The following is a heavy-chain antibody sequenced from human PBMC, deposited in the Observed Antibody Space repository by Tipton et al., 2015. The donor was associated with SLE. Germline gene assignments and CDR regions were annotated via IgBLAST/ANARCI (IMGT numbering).Heavy chain of an antibody. D-gene: IGHD6-13*01. Sequence: SLRLSCAASGFTFSSYWMSWVRQAPGKGLEWVANIKQDGSEKYYVDSVKGRFTISRDNAKNSLYLQMNSLRAEDTAVYYCARERWYSSSSWYFDYWGQGTLVTVSS. CDR1: GFTFSSYW. CDR3: ARERWYSSSSWYFDY. V-gene: IGHV3-7*05. CDR2: IKQDGSEK. J-gene: IGHJ4*02.